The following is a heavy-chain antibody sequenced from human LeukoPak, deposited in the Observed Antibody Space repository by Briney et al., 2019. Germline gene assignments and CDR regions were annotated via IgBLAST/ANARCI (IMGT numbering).Heavy chain of an antibody. V-gene: IGHV3-33*01. CDR3: ARGTARLEFRRGWFDP. CDR2: IWYDGSNK. Sequence: PGRSLRLSCAASGFTFSSYGMHWVRQAPGKGLEWVAVIWYDGSNKYYADSVKGRFTISRDNSKNALYLQMNSLRAEDTAVYYCARGTARLEFRRGWFDPWGQGTLVTVSS. J-gene: IGHJ5*02. CDR1: GFTFSSYG. D-gene: IGHD6-6*01.